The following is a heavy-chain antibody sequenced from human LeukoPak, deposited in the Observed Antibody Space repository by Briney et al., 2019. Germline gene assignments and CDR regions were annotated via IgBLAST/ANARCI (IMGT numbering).Heavy chain of an antibody. V-gene: IGHV4-59*01. D-gene: IGHD3-3*01. J-gene: IGHJ3*02. CDR2: IYYSGST. CDR3: ARPITIFGPDAFDI. CDR1: GGSISSYY. Sequence: SETLSLTCTVSGGSISSYYWSWIRQPPGKGLEWIGYIYYSGSTSYNPSLKSRVTISVDTSKDQFSLKLSSVTAADTAVYYCARPITIFGPDAFDIWGQGTMVTVSS.